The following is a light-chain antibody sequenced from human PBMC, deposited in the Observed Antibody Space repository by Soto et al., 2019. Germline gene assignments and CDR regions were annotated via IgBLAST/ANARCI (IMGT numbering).Light chain of an antibody. CDR2: DVI. CDR1: SSDVGGYNY. V-gene: IGLV2-11*01. CDR3: CSYAGTYTYV. Sequence: ALTQPRSVPGSPGQSVTISCTGTSSDVGGYNYVSWYQQHPGKAPKLMIHDVIKRPSGVPDRFSGSKSGNTASLTISGLQAEDEADYYCCSYAGTYTYVFGTGTKVTVL. J-gene: IGLJ1*01.